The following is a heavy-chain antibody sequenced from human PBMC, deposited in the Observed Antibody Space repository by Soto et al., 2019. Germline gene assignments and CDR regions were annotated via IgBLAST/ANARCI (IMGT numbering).Heavy chain of an antibody. V-gene: IGHV1-69*06. CDR2: IIPIFGTA. Sequence: SGKVSCKASGGTFSSYAISWVRQAPGQGLEWMGGIIPIFGTANYAQKFQGRVTITADKSTSTAYMELSSLRSEDTAVYYCARGMNTLNWFDPWGQGTLVTVSS. J-gene: IGHJ5*02. CDR3: ARGMNTLNWFDP. CDR1: GGTFSSYA.